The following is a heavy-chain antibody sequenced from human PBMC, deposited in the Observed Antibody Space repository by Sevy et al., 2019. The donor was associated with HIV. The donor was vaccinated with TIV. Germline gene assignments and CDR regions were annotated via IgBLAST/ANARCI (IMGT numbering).Heavy chain of an antibody. CDR2: IVVGSGNT. CDR1: GFTFTSSA. J-gene: IGHJ4*02. CDR3: AATYYYDSSGYIGGYYFDY. V-gene: IGHV1-58*01. Sequence: ASVKVSCKASGFTFTSSAVQWVRQARGQRLEWIGWIVVGSGNTNYAQTFQERVTITRDMSTSTAYMELSSLRSEDTAVYYCAATYYYDSSGYIGGYYFDYWGQGTLVTVSS. D-gene: IGHD3-22*01.